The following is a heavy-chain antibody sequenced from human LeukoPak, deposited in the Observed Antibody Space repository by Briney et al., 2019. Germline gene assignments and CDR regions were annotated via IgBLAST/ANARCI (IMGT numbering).Heavy chain of an antibody. Sequence: GRSLRLSCAASGFTFSSYGMHWVRQAPGKGLEWVAVISYDGSNKYYADSAKGRFTISRDNSKNTLYLQMNSLRAEDTAVYYCAKDGNIVVVTYWFDPWGQGTLVTVSS. CDR3: AKDGNIVVVTYWFDP. J-gene: IGHJ5*02. CDR1: GFTFSSYG. D-gene: IGHD2-21*02. CDR2: ISYDGSNK. V-gene: IGHV3-30*18.